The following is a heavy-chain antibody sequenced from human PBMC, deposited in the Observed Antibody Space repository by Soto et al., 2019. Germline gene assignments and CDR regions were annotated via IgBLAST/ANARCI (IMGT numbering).Heavy chain of an antibody. CDR2: IHSSGTT. Sequence: PSETLSLTCTVSSGSINSFYWSWIRQPAGKGLEWIGRIHSSGTTNYNPSLKSRVTMSVDTSRNQFSLKLTSVTAADTAVYYCARDRIIGTSYSDYWGQGVQVTRLL. J-gene: IGHJ4*02. CDR3: ARDRIIGTSYSDY. D-gene: IGHD1-7*01. V-gene: IGHV4-4*07. CDR1: SGSINSFY.